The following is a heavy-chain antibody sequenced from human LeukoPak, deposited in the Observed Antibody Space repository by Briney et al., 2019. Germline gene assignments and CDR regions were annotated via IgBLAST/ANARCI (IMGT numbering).Heavy chain of an antibody. CDR1: GFTFSSYG. Sequence: QPGGSLRLSCAASGFTFSSYGMHWVRQAPGKGLEWVAVISYDGSNKYYADSVKGRFTISRDNSKNTLYLQMNSLRAEDTAVYYCAKGKGLWFGELLGSFDIWGQGTMVTVSS. J-gene: IGHJ3*02. CDR2: ISYDGSNK. V-gene: IGHV3-30*18. CDR3: AKGKGLWFGELLGSFDI. D-gene: IGHD3-10*01.